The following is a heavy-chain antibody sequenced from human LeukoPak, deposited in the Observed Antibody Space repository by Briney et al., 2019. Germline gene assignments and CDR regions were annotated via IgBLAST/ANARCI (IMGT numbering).Heavy chain of an antibody. CDR3: AREQEGAFDI. Sequence: ASVKVSCKASGYTFTSYDINWVRQATGQGLEWMGWMNPNSGNTGYAQKFQGRVTITADESTSTAYVELSSLRSEDTAVYYCAREQEGAFDIWGQGTMVTVSS. J-gene: IGHJ3*02. V-gene: IGHV1-8*01. CDR2: MNPNSGNT. CDR1: GYTFTSYD. D-gene: IGHD1/OR15-1a*01.